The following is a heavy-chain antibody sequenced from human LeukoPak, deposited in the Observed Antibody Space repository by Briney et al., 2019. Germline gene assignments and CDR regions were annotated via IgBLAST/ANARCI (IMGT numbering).Heavy chain of an antibody. CDR2: VSYDGSDK. Sequence: VGSLRLSCAASGFTFSSYVMHWVRQAPGKGLEWVAVVSYDGSDKYYADSVKGRFTISRDNSKNTLYLQMNNLRAEDTAVYYCVPSSARYLNWFDPWGQGTLVTVSS. V-gene: IGHV3-30-3*01. D-gene: IGHD6-19*01. J-gene: IGHJ5*02. CDR3: VPSSARYLNWFDP. CDR1: GFTFSSYV.